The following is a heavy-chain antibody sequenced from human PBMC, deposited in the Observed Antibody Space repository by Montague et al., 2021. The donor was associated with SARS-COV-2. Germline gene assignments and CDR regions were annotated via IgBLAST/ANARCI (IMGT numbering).Heavy chain of an antibody. CDR3: TSGREGNYNVMDV. CDR1: GDSVASHSAR. Sequence: CAISGDSVASHSARWDEDRHYPSKRQESLGSTYYRSKWYNDYAVSVRGRVTINPDTSKNQFFLQLNSVTPEDTAIYYCTSGREGNYNVMDVWGQGTTVTVSS. CDR2: TYYRSKWYN. V-gene: IGHV6-1*01. J-gene: IGHJ6*02. D-gene: IGHD1-1*01.